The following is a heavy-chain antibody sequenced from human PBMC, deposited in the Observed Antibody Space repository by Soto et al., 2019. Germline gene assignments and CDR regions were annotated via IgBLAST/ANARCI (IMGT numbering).Heavy chain of an antibody. D-gene: IGHD5-18*01. CDR3: AREHSYGLTGNALDI. Sequence: GGSLRLSCAASGFTFSSYAMHWVRQAPGKGLEWVAVISYDGSNKYYADFVKGRFTISRDNSKNTLYLQMNSLRAEDTAVYYCAREHSYGLTGNALDIWGQGTMVTVSS. CDR1: GFTFSSYA. V-gene: IGHV3-30*04. CDR2: ISYDGSNK. J-gene: IGHJ3*02.